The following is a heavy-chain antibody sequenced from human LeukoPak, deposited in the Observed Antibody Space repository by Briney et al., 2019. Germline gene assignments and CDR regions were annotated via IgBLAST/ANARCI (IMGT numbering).Heavy chain of an antibody. V-gene: IGHV5-51*01. J-gene: IGHJ5*02. D-gene: IGHD2-15*01. CDR3: ARRGYYCSGGSCYNWFDP. CDR1: GYSFTSYW. Sequence: GESLKISCKGSGYSFTSYWIGWVRQMPGKGLEWMGIIYPGDSDTRYSPSFQGQVTISADKTISTAYLQWSSLKASDTAMYYCARRGYYCSGGSCYNWFDPRGQGTLVTVSS. CDR2: IYPGDSDT.